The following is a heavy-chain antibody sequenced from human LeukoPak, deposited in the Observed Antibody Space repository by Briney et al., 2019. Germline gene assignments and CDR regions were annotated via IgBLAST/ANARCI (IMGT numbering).Heavy chain of an antibody. CDR3: AKVGVEAVAGDFDY. CDR2: ISGSGGST. D-gene: IGHD6-19*01. Sequence: GGSLRLSCAASGFTFSSYGMHWVRQAPGKGLEWVSAISGSGGSTYYADSVKGRFTISRDNSKNTLYLQMNSLRAEDTAVYYCAKVGVEAVAGDFDYWGQGTLVTVSS. V-gene: IGHV3-23*01. J-gene: IGHJ4*02. CDR1: GFTFSSYG.